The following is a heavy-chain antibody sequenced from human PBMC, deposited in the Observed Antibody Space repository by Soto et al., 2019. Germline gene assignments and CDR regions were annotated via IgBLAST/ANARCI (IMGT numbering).Heavy chain of an antibody. J-gene: IGHJ4*02. Sequence: PSGTLCLTSMVSCGSISSYYWIWIRQPPGKRLEWIGFIYYSGSANYNPSLKSRVTISVDTSRNLFSLKLTSVTAADTAVYFCARASSSTDSGFDSWGQGTLVTVSS. CDR3: ARASSSTDSGFDS. D-gene: IGHD6-25*01. V-gene: IGHV4-59*01. CDR1: CGSISSYY. CDR2: IYYSGSA.